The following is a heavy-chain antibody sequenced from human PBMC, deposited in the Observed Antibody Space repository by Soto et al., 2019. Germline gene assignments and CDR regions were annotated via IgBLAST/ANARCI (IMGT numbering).Heavy chain of an antibody. D-gene: IGHD3-3*01. V-gene: IGHV3-23*01. CDR3: VKDWSGKNCPCMDV. CDR2: ITDSGGST. Sequence: GGSLRLSCAASEFTFSNHAMTWVRQAPGKGLEWVSSITDSGGSTYYADSVKGRLTISRDNSENTVHLQMNGLRAEDTATYYCVKDWSGKNCPCMDVWGQGTTVTAP. J-gene: IGHJ6*02. CDR1: EFTFSNHA.